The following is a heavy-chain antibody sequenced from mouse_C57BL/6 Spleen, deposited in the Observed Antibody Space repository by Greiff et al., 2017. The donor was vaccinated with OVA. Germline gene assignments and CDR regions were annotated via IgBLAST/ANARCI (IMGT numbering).Heavy chain of an antibody. J-gene: IGHJ1*03. D-gene: IGHD1-1*01. CDR1: GYTFTSYW. Sequence: QVQLQQSGAELVMPGASVKLSCKASGYTFTSYWMHWVKQRPGQGLEWIGEIDPSDSYTNYNQKFKGKSTLTVDKSSSTAYMQLSSLTSEDSAVYYCARTITTVEWYFDVWGTGTTVTVSS. CDR2: IDPSDSYT. V-gene: IGHV1-69*01. CDR3: ARTITTVEWYFDV.